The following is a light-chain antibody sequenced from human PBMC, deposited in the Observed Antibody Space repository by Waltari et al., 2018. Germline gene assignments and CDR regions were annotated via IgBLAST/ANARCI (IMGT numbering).Light chain of an antibody. J-gene: IGKJ1*01. CDR2: AAS. CDR3: HQYFSPHWT. CDR1: QGVSTY. V-gene: IGKV1-8*01. Sequence: AIRMTQSPSSLSASIGDRVTISCRASQGVSTYLAWYQQKPGKAPSLLIHAASTLQSGVPSRFSGSGTGTDFTLTISSLQAEDVAVYYCHQYFSPHWTFGQGTKVEIK.